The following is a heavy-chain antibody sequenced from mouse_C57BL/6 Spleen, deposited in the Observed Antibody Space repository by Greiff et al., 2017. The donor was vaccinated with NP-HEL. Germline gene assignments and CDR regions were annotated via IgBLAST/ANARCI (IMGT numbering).Heavy chain of an antibody. CDR3: AREGDSSSFAY. CDR2: IYPRSGNT. J-gene: IGHJ3*01. V-gene: IGHV1-81*01. D-gene: IGHD3-2*01. Sequence: QVQLKESGAELARPGASVKLSCKASGYTFTSYGISWVKQRTGQGLEWIGEIYPRSGNTYYNEKFKGKATLTADKSSSTAYMELRSLTSEDSAVYFCAREGDSSSFAYWGQGTLVTVSA. CDR1: GYTFTSYG.